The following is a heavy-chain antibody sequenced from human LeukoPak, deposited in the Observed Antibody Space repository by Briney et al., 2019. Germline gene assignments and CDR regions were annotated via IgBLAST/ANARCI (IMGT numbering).Heavy chain of an antibody. CDR3: AKDPSAQWLPNYFDY. CDR2: ISYDGSNK. CDR1: GFTFSSYG. V-gene: IGHV3-30*18. D-gene: IGHD6-19*01. Sequence: QSGRSLRLSCAASGFTFSSYGMHWVRQAPGKGLEWMAIISYDGSNKYYADSVKGRFTISRDNSKTTLYLQMNSLTAEDTAVYYCAKDPSAQWLPNYFDYWGQGTLVTVSS. J-gene: IGHJ4*02.